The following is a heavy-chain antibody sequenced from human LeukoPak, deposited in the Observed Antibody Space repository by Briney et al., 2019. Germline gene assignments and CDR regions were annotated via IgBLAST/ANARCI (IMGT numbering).Heavy chain of an antibody. J-gene: IGHJ4*02. Sequence: PGGSLRLSCAASGFTFSSYSMKWVRQAPGKGLEWVSSISSSSSYIYYADSVKGRFTISRDNAKNSLYLQINSLRADDTAVYYCASRLASSRGFDYWGQGTLVTVSS. CDR2: ISSSSSYI. CDR1: GFTFSSYS. CDR3: ASRLASSRGFDY. D-gene: IGHD6-19*01. V-gene: IGHV3-21*04.